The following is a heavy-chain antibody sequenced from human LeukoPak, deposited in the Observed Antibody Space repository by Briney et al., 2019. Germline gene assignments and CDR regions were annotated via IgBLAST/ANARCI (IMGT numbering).Heavy chain of an antibody. D-gene: IGHD2-2*02. CDR1: GYTFTGYY. CDR2: INPNSGNT. V-gene: IGHV1-2*02. Sequence: ASVKVSCKASGYTFTGYYIHWVRQAPGQGLEWMGWINPNSGNTNYAPKFQGRVTMTRDTSISTAYMELSRLRSDDTAVYYCARGLGVVPAAIRSYYYYYMDVWGKGTTVTVSS. CDR3: ARGLGVVPAAIRSYYYYYMDV. J-gene: IGHJ6*03.